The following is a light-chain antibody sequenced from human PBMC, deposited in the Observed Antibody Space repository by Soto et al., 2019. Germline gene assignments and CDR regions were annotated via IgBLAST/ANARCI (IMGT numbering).Light chain of an antibody. J-gene: IGKJ2*03. CDR1: QNINNW. Sequence: DTQMTQSPSTLSASVGDRVTITCRASQNINNWLAWYQQKPGKAPKLLIYKASNLQSGVPSRFGGSGSGTEFTLTISCLQPDDFATYYCQQYSTYSLFSFGQGTRLEIK. CDR3: QQYSTYSLFS. V-gene: IGKV1-5*03. CDR2: KAS.